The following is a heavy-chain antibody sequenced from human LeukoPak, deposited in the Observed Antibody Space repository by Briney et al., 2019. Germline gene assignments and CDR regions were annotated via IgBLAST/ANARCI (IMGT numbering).Heavy chain of an antibody. CDR2: IYHSGST. J-gene: IGHJ5*02. D-gene: IGHD3-3*01. Sequence: SETLSLTCTVSGGSISSGGYYWSWVRQPPGKGLEWIGYIYHSGSTYYNPSLKSRFTISVDRSKNQFSLKLSSVTAADTPVYYCAREYYDFWSGPSRLNWLDPWGQGTLVTVPS. CDR3: AREYYDFWSGPSRLNWLDP. CDR1: GGSISSGGYY. V-gene: IGHV4-30-2*01.